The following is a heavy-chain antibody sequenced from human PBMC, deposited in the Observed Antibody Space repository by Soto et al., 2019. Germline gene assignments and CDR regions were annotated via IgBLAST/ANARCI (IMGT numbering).Heavy chain of an antibody. CDR3: ATYVIAVAQDDY. V-gene: IGHV3-7*05. CDR1: GFTFSIYW. J-gene: IGHJ4*02. Sequence: GGSLRLSCAASGFTFSIYWMSWVRQAPGKGLEWVANIKQDGSEKYYVDSVKGRFTISRDNAKNSLYLQMNSLRAEDTAVYYCATYVIAVAQDDYWGQGTLVTVSS. D-gene: IGHD6-19*01. CDR2: IKQDGSEK.